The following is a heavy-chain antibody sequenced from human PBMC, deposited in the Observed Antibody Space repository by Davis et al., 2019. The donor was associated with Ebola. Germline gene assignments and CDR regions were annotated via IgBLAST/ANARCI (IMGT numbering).Heavy chain of an antibody. CDR2: IYWDDDK. J-gene: IGHJ4*02. CDR3: AHMYYYDSSGYYRYYFDY. V-gene: IGHV2-5*02. CDR1: GFSLSTSGVG. D-gene: IGHD3-22*01. Sequence: SGPTLVKPTPTLTLTCTFSGFSLSTSGVGVGWIRQPPGKALEWLALIYWDDDKRYSPSLKSRLTITKDTSKNQVVLTMTNMDPVDTATYYCAHMYYYDSSGYYRYYFDYWGQGTLVTVSS.